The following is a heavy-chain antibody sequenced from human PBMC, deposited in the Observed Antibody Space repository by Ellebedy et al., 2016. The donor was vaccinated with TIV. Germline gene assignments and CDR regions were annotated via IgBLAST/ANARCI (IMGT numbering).Heavy chain of an antibody. Sequence: SETLSLTCAVYGGSFSGYYWSWIRQPPGKGLEWIGEINHSGSTNYNPSLKSRVTVSVDTSKNQFSLKLSSVTAADTAVYYCARVAVAFDYWGQGTLVTVSS. J-gene: IGHJ4*02. CDR3: ARVAVAFDY. V-gene: IGHV4-34*01. CDR1: GGSFSGYY. D-gene: IGHD6-19*01. CDR2: INHSGST.